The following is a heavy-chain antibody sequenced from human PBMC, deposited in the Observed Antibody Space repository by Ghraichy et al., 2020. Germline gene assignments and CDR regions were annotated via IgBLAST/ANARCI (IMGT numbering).Heavy chain of an antibody. CDR1: GGSFSGYY. D-gene: IGHD2-2*01. V-gene: IGHV4-34*01. Sequence: SETLSLTCAVYGGSFSGYYWSWIRQPPGKGLEWIGEINHSGSTNYNPSLKSRVTISVDTSKNQFSLKLSSVTAADTAVYYCARSRGGYCSSTSCYPLTAMVTPLDYWGQGTLVTVSS. CDR3: ARSRGGYCSSTSCYPLTAMVTPLDY. CDR2: INHSGST. J-gene: IGHJ4*02.